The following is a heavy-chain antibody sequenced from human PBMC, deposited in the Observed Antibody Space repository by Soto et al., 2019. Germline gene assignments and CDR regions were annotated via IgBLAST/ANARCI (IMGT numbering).Heavy chain of an antibody. J-gene: IGHJ4*02. CDR2: IIPILGIA. CDR1: GGTFSSYT. V-gene: IGHV1-69*02. Sequence: QVQLVQSGAEVKKPGSSVKVSCKASGGTFSSYTISWVRQAPGQGLEWMGRIIPILGIANYAQKFQGRVTITADKSTSAAYMELSSLRSEDTAVYYCARGASGGVIVMWGQGTLVTVSS. D-gene: IGHD3-16*02. CDR3: ARGASGGVIVM.